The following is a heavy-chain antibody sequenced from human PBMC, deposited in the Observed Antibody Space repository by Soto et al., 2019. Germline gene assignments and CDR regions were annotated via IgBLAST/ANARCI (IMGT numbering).Heavy chain of an antibody. Sequence: SETLSLPCPVSGASISTSYWSWIRHSPGKGLEWIGYVYYSASTNHNHSLNSRVTISVDTSKNQFPLKLSSVTAADTAVYYCARGYYDSSGQSNTFEIWGQGTMVTVSS. D-gene: IGHD3-22*01. CDR1: GASISTSY. CDR2: VYYSAST. J-gene: IGHJ3*02. V-gene: IGHV4-59*01. CDR3: ARGYYDSSGQSNTFEI.